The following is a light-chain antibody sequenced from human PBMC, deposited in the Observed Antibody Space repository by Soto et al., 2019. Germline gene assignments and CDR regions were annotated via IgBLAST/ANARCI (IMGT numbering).Light chain of an antibody. CDR2: AAS. V-gene: IGKV1-8*01. Sequence: MKKSPSSVSASVGDRVTITCRASQGMSSYLAGYQQKPGNAPKLLIYAASTLQSGVPSRFSGSGSGTDFTLTISCLQSEDFARYYCQQYYSYPITFGQGTRLEI. CDR3: QQYYSYPIT. J-gene: IGKJ5*01. CDR1: QGMSSY.